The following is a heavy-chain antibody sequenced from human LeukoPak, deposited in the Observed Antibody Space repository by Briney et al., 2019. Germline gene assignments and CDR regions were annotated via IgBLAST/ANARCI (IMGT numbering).Heavy chain of an antibody. CDR1: GYTFTGYY. D-gene: IGHD2-8*01. CDR2: IIPIFGTA. Sequence: GASVKVSCKASGYTFTGYYMHWVRQAPGQGLEWMGGIIPIFGTANYAQKFQGRVTITADESTSTAYMELSSLRSEDTAVYYCASPSTSIPYCTNGVCYRVGDAFDIWGQGTMVTVSS. J-gene: IGHJ3*02. V-gene: IGHV1-69*13. CDR3: ASPSTSIPYCTNGVCYRVGDAFDI.